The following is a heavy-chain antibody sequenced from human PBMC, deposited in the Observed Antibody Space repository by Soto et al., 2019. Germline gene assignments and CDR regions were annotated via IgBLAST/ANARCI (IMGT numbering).Heavy chain of an antibody. CDR2: ISGSGGST. Sequence: GWSLRLSCAASGFTFSSYAMTWVRQAPGKGLEWVSAISGSGGSTYYADSVKGRFTISRDNSKNTLYLQMNSLRAEDTAVYYCETSIAPNHYDYGMDVCGQGTTVTVS. V-gene: IGHV3-23*01. D-gene: IGHD6-13*01. J-gene: IGHJ6*02. CDR3: ETSIAPNHYDYGMDV. CDR1: GFTFSSYA.